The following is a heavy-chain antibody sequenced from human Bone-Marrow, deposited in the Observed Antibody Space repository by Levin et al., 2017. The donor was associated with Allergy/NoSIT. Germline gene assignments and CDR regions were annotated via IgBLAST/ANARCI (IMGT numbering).Heavy chain of an antibody. CDR2: IIPNGATT. V-gene: IGHV3-23*01. D-gene: IGHD1-1*01. CDR3: ARALGQLDPFDI. J-gene: IGHJ3*02. CDR1: EFTFSTSA. Sequence: GESLKISCVASEFTFSTSAMGWVRQAPGKGLDWVSSIIPNGATTYYSDSVRGRFTISRDNSKTTLYLQLNSLRAEDTAVYFCARALGQLDPFDIWGHGTMVTISS.